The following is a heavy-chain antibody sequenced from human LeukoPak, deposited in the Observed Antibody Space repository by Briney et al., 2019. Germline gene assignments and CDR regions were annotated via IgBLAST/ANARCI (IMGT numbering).Heavy chain of an antibody. J-gene: IGHJ5*02. Sequence: SETLSLTCTVSGGSISSYYWSWIRQPPGKGLEWIGYIYYSGSTNYNPSLKSRVTISVDTSKNQFSLKLSSVTAADTAVYYCARGRGRTIVVVPAATNWFDPWGQGTLVTVSS. CDR3: ARGRGRTIVVVPAATNWFDP. CDR1: GGSISSYY. CDR2: IYYSGST. D-gene: IGHD2-2*01. V-gene: IGHV4-59*12.